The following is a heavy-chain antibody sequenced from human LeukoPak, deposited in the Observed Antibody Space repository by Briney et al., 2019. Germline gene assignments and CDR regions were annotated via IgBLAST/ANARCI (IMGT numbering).Heavy chain of an antibody. D-gene: IGHD3-10*01. V-gene: IGHV1-69*01. Sequence: SVKVSCKASGGTFSSYAISRVRQAPGQGLEWMGGIIPIFGTANYAQKFQGRVTITADESTSTAYMELSSLRSEDTAVYYCARKGALWFGELFHYMDVWGKGTTVTVSS. CDR2: IIPIFGTA. CDR1: GGTFSSYA. J-gene: IGHJ6*03. CDR3: ARKGALWFGELFHYMDV.